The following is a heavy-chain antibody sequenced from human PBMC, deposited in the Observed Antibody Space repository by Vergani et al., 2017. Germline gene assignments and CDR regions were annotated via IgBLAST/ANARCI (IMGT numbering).Heavy chain of an antibody. CDR3: ARRSGGYYSGGKVHPLRTAFDV. Sequence: QVQLQESGPGLVKPSQTLSLTCTVSGGSISSGDYYWSWIRQPAGKGLEWLGHISASGNASHSPSLKTRVSISVDTSKNQFSLTVTSVTAADTAIYFCARRSGGYYSGGKVHPLRTAFDVWGHGTVVTVSS. CDR2: ISASGNA. D-gene: IGHD2-15*01. CDR1: GGSISSGDYY. V-gene: IGHV4-61*02. J-gene: IGHJ3*01.